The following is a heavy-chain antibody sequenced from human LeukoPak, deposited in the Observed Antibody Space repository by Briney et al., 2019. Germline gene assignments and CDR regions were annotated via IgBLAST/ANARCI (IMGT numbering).Heavy chain of an antibody. Sequence: ASVKVSCKASGYTFSNYGLSWVRQAPGQGFEWMGWISAYNGNTNYAQNLQGRVTMTIDTSTSTAYMELRSLRSDDSAVYYCARVLRDFWSGYYLNYYYGMDVWGQGTTVTVSS. CDR1: GYTFSNYG. V-gene: IGHV1-18*01. J-gene: IGHJ6*02. CDR2: ISAYNGNT. D-gene: IGHD3-3*01. CDR3: ARVLRDFWSGYYLNYYYGMDV.